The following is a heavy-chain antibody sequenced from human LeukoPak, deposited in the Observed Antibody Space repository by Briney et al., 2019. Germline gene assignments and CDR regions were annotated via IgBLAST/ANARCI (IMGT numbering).Heavy chain of an antibody. J-gene: IGHJ4*02. CDR3: AREAAWGKWYFDH. V-gene: IGHV3-30*03. CDR2: IAGDGGAK. D-gene: IGHD3-16*01. CDR1: PFTFINHG. Sequence: GTSLRLSPVASPFTFINHGMHWVRQAPGKGLEWVSVIAGDGGAKFYADSVKGRFTLSRDNSKNMFFLQMNSLTVEDTAVDDCAREAAWGKWYFDHWGQGTPVTVSS.